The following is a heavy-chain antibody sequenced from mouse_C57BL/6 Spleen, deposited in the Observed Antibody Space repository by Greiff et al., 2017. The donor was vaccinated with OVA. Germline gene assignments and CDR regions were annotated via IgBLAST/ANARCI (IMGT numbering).Heavy chain of an antibody. J-gene: IGHJ2*01. V-gene: IGHV1-82*01. D-gene: IGHD1-1*01. CDR2: IYPGDGDT. CDR1: GYAFSSSW. CDR3: ARDDYYGSSSLN. Sequence: VQLQQSGPELVKPGASVKISCKASGYAFSSSWMNWVKQRPGKGLEWIGRIYPGDGDTNYNGKFKGKATLTADKSSSTAYMQLSSLTSEDSAVYFCARDDYYGSSSLNWGQGTTLTVSS.